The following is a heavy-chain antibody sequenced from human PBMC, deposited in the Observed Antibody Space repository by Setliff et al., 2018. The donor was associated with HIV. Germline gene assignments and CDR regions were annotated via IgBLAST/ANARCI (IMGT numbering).Heavy chain of an antibody. Sequence: KPSETLSLTCAVSGDSINRGYYWAWIRQPPGKGPEWIGSIYKSGSTYHNPSLKSRVTISVNLSKNHFALKLTSVTAADTAVYYCARQHPFLEWLPLHFDQWGQGTLVTV. CDR1: GDSINRGYY. D-gene: IGHD3-3*01. CDR2: IYKSGST. J-gene: IGHJ4*02. CDR3: ARQHPFLEWLPLHFDQ. V-gene: IGHV4-38-2*01.